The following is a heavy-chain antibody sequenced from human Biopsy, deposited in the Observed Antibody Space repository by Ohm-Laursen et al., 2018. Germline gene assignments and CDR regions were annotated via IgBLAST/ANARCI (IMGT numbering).Heavy chain of an antibody. D-gene: IGHD6-19*01. CDR3: ARGMRSTGWPYFDY. V-gene: IGHV4-61*01. J-gene: IGHJ4*02. Sequence: GTLSLTCTLSGYSIIPSGPENWSWIRQPPGQGLQYIGFIYSGGNTNYNPSLRSRVTMSVDTSKNQFSLRLNSVTAADTAVYYCARGMRSTGWPYFDYWGQGILVTVSS. CDR2: IYSGGNT. CDR1: GYSIIPSGPEN.